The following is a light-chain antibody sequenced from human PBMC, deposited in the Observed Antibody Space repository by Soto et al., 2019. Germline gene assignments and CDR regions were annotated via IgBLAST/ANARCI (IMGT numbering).Light chain of an antibody. CDR2: AAS. Sequence: DIQMTQSPSSLSASVGDRVTITCRANQTISSYLNWYQLKPGKAPRLLIYAASSLQSGVPSRFSGSGSGTDFTLTISSLQPEDFATYYCQQSYSTPWTFGQGTKVEIK. CDR1: QTISSY. V-gene: IGKV1-39*01. J-gene: IGKJ1*01. CDR3: QQSYSTPWT.